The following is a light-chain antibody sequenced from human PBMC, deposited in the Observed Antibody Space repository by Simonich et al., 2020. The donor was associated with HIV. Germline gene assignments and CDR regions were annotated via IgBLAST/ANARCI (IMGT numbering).Light chain of an antibody. CDR3: QHFGGSPPLT. Sequence: EIVMTQSPATVSVSPGERATLSCRASQSVSSDLAWYQQKPGQAPRLLIYGASSRATGIPDRFSGSESGTDFTLTISRLEPEDFAVYYCQHFGGSPPLTFGGGTKVEIK. CDR2: GAS. V-gene: IGKV3-20*01. CDR1: QSVSSD. J-gene: IGKJ4*01.